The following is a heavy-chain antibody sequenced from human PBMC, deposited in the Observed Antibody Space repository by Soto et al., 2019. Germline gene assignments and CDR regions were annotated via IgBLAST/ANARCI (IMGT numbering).Heavy chain of an antibody. CDR1: GFTFDDYA. Sequence: GGSLRLSCAASGFTFDDYAMHWVRQAPGKGLEWVSGISWNSGSIGYADSVKGRFTISRDNAKNSLYLQMNSLRAEDTALYYCAKDMGFVCSSTSCKWFGELLKPFAFDYWGQGTLVTVSS. D-gene: IGHD3-10*01. CDR2: ISWNSGSI. J-gene: IGHJ4*02. V-gene: IGHV3-9*01. CDR3: AKDMGFVCSSTSCKWFGELLKPFAFDY.